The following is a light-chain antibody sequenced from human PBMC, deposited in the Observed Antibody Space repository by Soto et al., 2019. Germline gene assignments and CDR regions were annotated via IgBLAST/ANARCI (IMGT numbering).Light chain of an antibody. J-gene: IGLJ1*01. CDR2: DVS. CDR1: RSDVGGYNL. CDR3: SSFAGSYTHV. V-gene: IGLV2-11*01. Sequence: QSVLPQPRSVSGSPGQSVTISCTGTRSDVGGYNLVSWYQQHPGNAPKVLIYDVSQRPSGVPDRLSGSKSGNTASLTISGLQAEGEADYFCSSFAGSYTHVFGSGTKVTVL.